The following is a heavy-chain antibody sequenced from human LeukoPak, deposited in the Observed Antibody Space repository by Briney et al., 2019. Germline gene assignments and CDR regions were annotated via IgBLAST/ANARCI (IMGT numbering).Heavy chain of an antibody. CDR2: IYHSGST. CDR1: GYSISSGYH. J-gene: IGHJ3*02. V-gene: IGHV4-38-2*02. Sequence: PSETLSLTCTVSGYSISSGYHWGWIRQPPGKGLEWIGSIYHSGSTYYNPSLKSRVTISVDTSKNQFSLKLSSVTAADTAVYYCARDVQLRGYSYGRAFDIWGQGTMVTVSS. D-gene: IGHD5-18*01. CDR3: ARDVQLRGYSYGRAFDI.